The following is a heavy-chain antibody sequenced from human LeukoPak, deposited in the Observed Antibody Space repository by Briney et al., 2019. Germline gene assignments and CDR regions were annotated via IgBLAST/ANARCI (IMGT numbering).Heavy chain of an antibody. D-gene: IGHD3-10*01. CDR2: ISGSGGST. Sequence: PGGSLRLSCAASGFTVTSHYMTWVRQAPGKGLEWVSAISGSGGSTYYADSVKGRFTISRNNSKNTLYLQMNSLRAEDTAVYYCAKVQRRVLLWFGELLGYYFDYWGQGTLVTVSS. CDR1: GFTVTSHY. J-gene: IGHJ4*02. V-gene: IGHV3-23*01. CDR3: AKVQRRVLLWFGELLGYYFDY.